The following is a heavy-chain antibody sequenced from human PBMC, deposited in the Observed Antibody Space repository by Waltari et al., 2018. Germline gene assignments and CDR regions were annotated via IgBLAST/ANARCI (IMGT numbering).Heavy chain of an antibody. CDR3: TRDKLDYYNGMDV. V-gene: IGHV1-46*03. Sequence: QVQLVQSGAEVKKPGASVKVSCRTSGDTFGSYFIFWVRQAPGQGLEWMGIINPSDGGTNYPQKFQDRVTMTRDTSTSTVYMELRSLRSEDTAVYYCTRDKLDYYNGMDVWGQGTTVTVSS. CDR2: INPSDGGT. CDR1: GDTFGSYF. D-gene: IGHD3-3*02. J-gene: IGHJ6*02.